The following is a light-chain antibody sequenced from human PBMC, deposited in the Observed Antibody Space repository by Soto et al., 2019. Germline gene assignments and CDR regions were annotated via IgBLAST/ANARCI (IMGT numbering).Light chain of an antibody. CDR3: AAWDASLSAVA. CDR2: RNN. Sequence: QSVLTQPPSAYGTPGQRVTISCSGSSSNIGSNYVYWYQQLPGTAPKLLIYRNNQRPSGVPDRFSGSKSGTSASLAISGLRSEDEADYYCAAWDASLSAVAFGGGTKLTVL. CDR1: SSNIGSNY. V-gene: IGLV1-47*01. J-gene: IGLJ2*01.